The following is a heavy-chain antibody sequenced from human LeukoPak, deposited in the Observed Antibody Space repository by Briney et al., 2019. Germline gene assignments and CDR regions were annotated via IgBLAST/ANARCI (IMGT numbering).Heavy chain of an antibody. CDR1: GGTFNSYA. D-gene: IGHD6-19*01. CDR2: IIPIFGTA. CDR3: ATISSSGWYFDY. V-gene: IGHV1-69*13. J-gene: IGHJ4*02. Sequence: ASGKVSFKASGGTFNSYAISLVRQAPGPGLELIGGIIPIFGTANYAQKFQGRVTITADESTSTAYMELSSLRSEDTAVYYCATISSSGWYFDYWGQGTLVTVSS.